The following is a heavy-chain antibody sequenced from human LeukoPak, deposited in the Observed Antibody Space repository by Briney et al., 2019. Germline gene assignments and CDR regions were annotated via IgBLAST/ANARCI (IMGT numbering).Heavy chain of an antibody. D-gene: IGHD6-19*01. CDR2: ISGSGGST. V-gene: IGHV3-23*01. J-gene: IGHJ4*02. Sequence: TGGSLRLSCAASGFTFSGYAMSWVRQAPGKGLEWVSAISGSGGSTYYADSVKGRFTISRDNSKNTLYLQMNSLRAEDTAVYYCAKRNSSGWYYFDYWGQGTLVTVSS. CDR1: GFTFSGYA. CDR3: AKRNSSGWYYFDY.